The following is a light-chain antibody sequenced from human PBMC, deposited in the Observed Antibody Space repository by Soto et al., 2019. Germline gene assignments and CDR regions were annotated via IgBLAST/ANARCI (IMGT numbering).Light chain of an antibody. J-gene: IGLJ1*01. CDR2: EVN. CDR3: ASYAGSNHFV. V-gene: IGLV2-8*01. CDR1: SSDVGGYNY. Sequence: QSALTQPPSASGSPGQSVTIPCIGTSSDVGGYNYVSWYQQHPGKAPKLMIFEVNKRPSGVPDRFSGSKSGNTASLTVSGLQAEEAGDYYCASYAGSNHFVFGTGTKVTVL.